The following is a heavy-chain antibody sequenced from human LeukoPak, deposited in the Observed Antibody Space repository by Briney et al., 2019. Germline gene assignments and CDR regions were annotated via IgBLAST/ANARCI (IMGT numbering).Heavy chain of an antibody. J-gene: IGHJ4*02. D-gene: IGHD4-11*01. CDR3: ALPNYSDYGEYIDY. CDR2: IRSKANSYAT. V-gene: IGHV3-73*01. Sequence: GGSLRLSCAASGFTFSNAWMSWVRQASGKGLEWVGRIRSKANSYATAYAASVKGRFTISRDDSKNTAYLQMNSLKTEDTAVYYCALPNYSDYGEYIDYWGQGTLVTVSS. CDR1: GFTFSNAW.